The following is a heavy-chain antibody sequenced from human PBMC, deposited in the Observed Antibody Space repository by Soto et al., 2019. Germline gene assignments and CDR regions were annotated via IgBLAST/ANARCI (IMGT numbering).Heavy chain of an antibody. CDR2: ISYSGST. Sequence: SETLSLTCTVSGGSISTYYWSWIRQPPGKGLEWIGYISYSGSTYYNPSLKSRVTISVDTSKNQFSLKLSSVTAADTAVYYCARGSVVAATLFDYWGQGTLVTVSS. CDR3: ARGSVVAATLFDY. J-gene: IGHJ4*02. V-gene: IGHV4-59*12. D-gene: IGHD2-15*01. CDR1: GGSISTYY.